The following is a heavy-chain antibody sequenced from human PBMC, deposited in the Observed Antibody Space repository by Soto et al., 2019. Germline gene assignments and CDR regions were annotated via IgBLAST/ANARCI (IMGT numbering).Heavy chain of an antibody. Sequence: QVQLVESGGGVVQPGRSLRLSCAASGFTFSSYGMHWVRQAPGKGLEWVAVIWYDGSNKYYADSVKGRFTISRDNSQNTLYLQMNSLRAEDTAVYYCARSSTPYGDYYAAFVIWGQGTMVTVSS. CDR3: ARSSTPYGDYYAAFVI. CDR1: GFTFSSYG. J-gene: IGHJ3*02. D-gene: IGHD4-17*01. V-gene: IGHV3-33*01. CDR2: IWYDGSNK.